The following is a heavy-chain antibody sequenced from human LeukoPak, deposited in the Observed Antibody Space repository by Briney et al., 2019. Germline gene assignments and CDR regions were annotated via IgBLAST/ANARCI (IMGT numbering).Heavy chain of an antibody. CDR3: ATSRDYYDSSGYYFVAREYWYFDL. V-gene: IGHV3-23*01. D-gene: IGHD3-22*01. CDR1: GFTFSSYA. J-gene: IGHJ2*01. CDR2: ISGSGGST. Sequence: GGSLRLSCAASGFTFSSYAMSWVRQAPGKGLEWVSAISGSGGSTYYADSVKGRFTISRDNSKNTLYLQMSSLRAEDTAVYYCATSRDYYDSSGYYFVAREYWYFDLWGRGTLVTVSS.